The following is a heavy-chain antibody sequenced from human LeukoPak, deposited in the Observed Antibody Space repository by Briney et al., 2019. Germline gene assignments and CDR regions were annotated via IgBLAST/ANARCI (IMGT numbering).Heavy chain of an antibody. CDR3: ARVEGAKVFYGHHFDY. CDR1: GFTFSTYG. D-gene: IGHD1-26*01. CDR2: ISYDGSNK. J-gene: IGHJ4*02. V-gene: IGHV3-30*03. Sequence: GGSLRLSCAASGFTFSTYGMNWVRQAPGKGLEWVAVISYDGSNKYYADSVKGRFTISRDNSKNTLYLQMNSLRAEDTAVYYCARVEGAKVFYGHHFDYWGQGTLVTVSS.